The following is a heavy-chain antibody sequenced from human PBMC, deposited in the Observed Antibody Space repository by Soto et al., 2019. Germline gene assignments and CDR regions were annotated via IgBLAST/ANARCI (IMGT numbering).Heavy chain of an antibody. V-gene: IGHV3-30*18. Sequence: GGSLRLSCAASGFTFSSYGMHWVRQAPGKGLEWVAVISYDGSNKYYADSVKGRFTISRDNSKNTLYLQMNSLRAEDTAVYYCAKEEGSIAARDDYFDYWGQGTLVTVSS. D-gene: IGHD6-6*01. CDR1: GFTFSSYG. CDR2: ISYDGSNK. CDR3: AKEEGSIAARDDYFDY. J-gene: IGHJ4*02.